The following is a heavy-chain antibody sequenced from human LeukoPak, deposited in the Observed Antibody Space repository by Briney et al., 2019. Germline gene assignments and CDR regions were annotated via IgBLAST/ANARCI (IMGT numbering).Heavy chain of an antibody. V-gene: IGHV4-59*12. Sequence: SETLSLTCTVSGGSISSYYWSWTRQPPGKGLEWIGYIYYSGSTNYNPSLKSRVTISVDTSKNQFSLKLSSVTAADTAVYYCARALGYGSGSYYVVWGQGTLVTVSS. CDR1: GGSISSYY. J-gene: IGHJ4*02. D-gene: IGHD3-10*01. CDR2: IYYSGST. CDR3: ARALGYGSGSYYVV.